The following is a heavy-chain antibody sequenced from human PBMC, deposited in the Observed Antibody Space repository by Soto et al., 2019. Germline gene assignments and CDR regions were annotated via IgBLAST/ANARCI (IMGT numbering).Heavy chain of an antibody. D-gene: IGHD2-15*01. CDR1: GGSISSGGYS. CDR3: ARGQVVAAQH. V-gene: IGHV4-30-2*01. Sequence: QLQLQESGSGLVKPSQTLSLTCAVSGGSISSGGYSWSWIRQPPGKGLEWIGYIYHSGSTYYNPSPKSRVPLAVARAKNQCSLKLSSVTAADTVVYYCARGQVVAAQHWGQGTLVTVSS. CDR2: IYHSGST. J-gene: IGHJ4*02.